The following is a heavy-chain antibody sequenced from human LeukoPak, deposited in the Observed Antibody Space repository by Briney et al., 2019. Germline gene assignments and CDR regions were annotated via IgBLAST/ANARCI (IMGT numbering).Heavy chain of an antibody. D-gene: IGHD5-18*01. Sequence: GGSLRLSCAGSRFTFSSYAMSWVRQAPGKGLQWVSTISGRGTDTYYADSVKGRFIISRDNSNSTLSLQMSSLRAEDTAVYYCAKGAFPTAMVTPYFDYWSQGALVTVSS. CDR3: AKGAFPTAMVTPYFDY. CDR2: ISGRGTDT. J-gene: IGHJ4*02. V-gene: IGHV3-23*01. CDR1: RFTFSSYA.